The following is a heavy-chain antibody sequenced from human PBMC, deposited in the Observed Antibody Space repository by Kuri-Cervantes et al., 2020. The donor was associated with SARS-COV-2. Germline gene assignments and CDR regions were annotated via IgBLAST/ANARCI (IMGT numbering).Heavy chain of an antibody. CDR2: IYYSGST. D-gene: IGHD3-10*01. CDR3: ATQGRIGGVISNAFDY. V-gene: IGHV4-30-4*08. Sequence: LRLSCTVSGGSISSGDYYWSWIRQPPGKGLEWIGYIYYSGSTYYNPSLKSRVTISVDTSKNQFSLKLSSVTAADTAVYYCATQGRIGGVISNAFDYWGQGTLVTVSS. J-gene: IGHJ4*02. CDR1: GGSISSGDYY.